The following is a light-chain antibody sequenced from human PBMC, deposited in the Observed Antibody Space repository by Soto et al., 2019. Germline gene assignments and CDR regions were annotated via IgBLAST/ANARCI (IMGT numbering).Light chain of an antibody. CDR3: QQYNNWPPWT. J-gene: IGKJ1*01. CDR2: GAS. CDR1: QSVSSN. V-gene: IGKV3-15*01. Sequence: EIVMTQSPATLSVSPGERATLSCRARQSVSSNLAWYQQKPGQAPRLLIYGASTRATGIPARFSGSGSGTEFTPPISSLQSEEFAVYYCQQYNNWPPWTFGQGTKVEIK.